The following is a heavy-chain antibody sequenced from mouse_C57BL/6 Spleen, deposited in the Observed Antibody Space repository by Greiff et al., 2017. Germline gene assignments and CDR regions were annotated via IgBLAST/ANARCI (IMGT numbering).Heavy chain of an antibody. CDR3: VLLEDAMDY. V-gene: IGHV1-26*01. CDR1: GYTFTDYY. CDR2: INPNNGGT. J-gene: IGHJ4*01. Sequence: VHVKQSGPELVKPGASVKISCKASGYTFTDYYMNWVKQSHGKSLEWIGDINPNNGGTSYNQKFKGKATLTVDKSSSTAYMELRSLTAEDSAVYYCVLLEDAMDYWGQGTSVTVSS. D-gene: IGHD1-1*01.